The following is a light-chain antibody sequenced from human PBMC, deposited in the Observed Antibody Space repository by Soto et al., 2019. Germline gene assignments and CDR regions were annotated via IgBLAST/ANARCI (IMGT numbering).Light chain of an antibody. CDR3: AAWDDSLNGWV. J-gene: IGLJ3*02. CDR1: SSNIGTNT. Sequence: QAVATQPPSASGTPGQRVTISCSGSSSNIGTNTVNWYQQLPGTAPTLLIYDNNHRPSGVPDRFSGSKSGTSASLAISGLQSEPEADYYCAAWDDSLNGWVFGGGTKLTVL. CDR2: DNN. V-gene: IGLV1-44*01.